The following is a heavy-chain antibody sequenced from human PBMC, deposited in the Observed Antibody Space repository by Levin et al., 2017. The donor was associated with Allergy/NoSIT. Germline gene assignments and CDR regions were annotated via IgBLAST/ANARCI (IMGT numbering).Heavy chain of an antibody. J-gene: IGHJ6*02. Sequence: SGPTLVKPPETLTLTCTVSGFSLSHTRMGVSWIRQPPGKALEWLAHIFSNDEKSYSTSLKSRLTISKDTSKSQVVLTMTNMDPVDTATYYCARIPQYSSSSVEYDYYYYGMDVWGQGTTVTVSS. CDR3: ARIPQYSSSSVEYDYYYYGMDV. V-gene: IGHV2-26*01. D-gene: IGHD6-6*01. CDR1: GFSLSHTRMG. CDR2: IFSNDEK.